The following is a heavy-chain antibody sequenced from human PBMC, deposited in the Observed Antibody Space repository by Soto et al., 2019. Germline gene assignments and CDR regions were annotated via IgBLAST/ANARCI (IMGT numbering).Heavy chain of an antibody. J-gene: IGHJ4*02. Sequence: QVQLVQSGGGVVQPGRSLRLSCAASGFTFSRNAMYWVRQAPGKGLEWVAVISFDGNVKYYADSVKGRFTXSRDXSKXXXXXXXXXXXXXXXXXYXCVRDRGXTTGPGTGYFDYWGQGTXVTVSS. V-gene: IGHV3-30*03. CDR1: GFTFSRNA. CDR3: VRDRGXTTGPGTGYFDY. CDR2: ISFDGNVK. D-gene: IGHD6-13*01.